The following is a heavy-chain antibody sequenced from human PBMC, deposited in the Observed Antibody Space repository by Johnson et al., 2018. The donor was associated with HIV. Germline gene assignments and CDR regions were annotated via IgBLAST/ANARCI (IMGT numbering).Heavy chain of an antibody. Sequence: VQLVESGGGLVKPGGSPRLSCAASGFTFSNARLSWGRQAPGRGLEWVPTIKQHGSEKFAVDAVKGRFTISRANAENSLYLQMNSLRAEDTAVYSCARANYYHNWGQGTMVTVSS. CDR2: IKQHGSEK. V-gene: IGHV3-7*01. CDR1: GFTFSNAR. J-gene: IGHJ3*02. CDR3: ARANYYHN. D-gene: IGHD3-10*01.